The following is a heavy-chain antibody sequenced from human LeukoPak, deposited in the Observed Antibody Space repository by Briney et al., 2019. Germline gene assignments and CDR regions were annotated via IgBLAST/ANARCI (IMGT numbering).Heavy chain of an antibody. Sequence: GASVKVSCKASGGTFSSYAISWVRQAPGQGLEWMGRIIPIFGIANYAQKFQGRVTITADKSTSTAYMELSSLRSGDTAVYYCARALKAYYYDSSGYFAFDIWGQGTMVTVSS. D-gene: IGHD3-22*01. J-gene: IGHJ3*02. V-gene: IGHV1-69*04. CDR1: GGTFSSYA. CDR2: IIPIFGIA. CDR3: ARALKAYYYDSSGYFAFDI.